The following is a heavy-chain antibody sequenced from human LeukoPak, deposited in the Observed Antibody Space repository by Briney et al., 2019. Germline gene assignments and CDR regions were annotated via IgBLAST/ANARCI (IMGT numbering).Heavy chain of an antibody. CDR1: GFTFASYG. Sequence: GGSLRLSCAASGFTFASYGMSWVRQAPGKGLEWVSAVSGSGGSTDYADSVKGRFTISRDNSKNTLYLQMNSLRAEDTAVYYCARAKPKNMVRGLIMRRESRYYFDYWGQGTLVTVSS. CDR2: VSGSGGST. V-gene: IGHV3-23*01. CDR3: ARAKPKNMVRGLIMRRESRYYFDY. D-gene: IGHD3-10*01. J-gene: IGHJ4*02.